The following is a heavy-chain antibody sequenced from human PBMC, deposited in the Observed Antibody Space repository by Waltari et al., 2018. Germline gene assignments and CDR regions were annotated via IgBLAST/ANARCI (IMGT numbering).Heavy chain of an antibody. V-gene: IGHV1-2*02. CDR1: GYLFPAYS. CDR3: ARVWSSSSGNWFDP. J-gene: IGHJ5*02. D-gene: IGHD6-13*01. Sequence: QVPLVPSGAAVKNPGAPVKVPRKASGYLFPAYSMHWIGPDPGQGLEWMGWSNPNSGGTNYAQKVQGRVTMTRDTSISTAYMELSRLRSDDTAVYYCARVWSSSSGNWFDPWGQGTLVTVSS. CDR2: SNPNSGGT.